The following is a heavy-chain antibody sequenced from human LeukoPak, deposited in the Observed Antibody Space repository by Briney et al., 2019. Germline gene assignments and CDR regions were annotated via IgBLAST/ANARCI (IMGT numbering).Heavy chain of an antibody. CDR3: ARQDTAMVTNFDY. V-gene: IGHV3-74*01. D-gene: IGHD5-18*01. CDR1: GFTFSSYW. CDR2: INSDGSST. J-gene: IGHJ4*02. Sequence: GGSLILSCAASGFTFSSYWMHWVRQAPGKGLVWVSRINSDGSSTSYADSVKGRFTVSRDNAKNTLYLQMNSLRAEDTAVYYCARQDTAMVTNFDYWGQGTLVTVSS.